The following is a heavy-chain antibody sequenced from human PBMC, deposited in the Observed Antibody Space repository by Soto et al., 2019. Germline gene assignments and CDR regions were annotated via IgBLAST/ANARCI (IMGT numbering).Heavy chain of an antibody. CDR2: ISSSSSYI. V-gene: IGHV3-21*01. J-gene: IGHJ6*03. Sequence: PGGSLRLSCAASGFTFSSYSMNWVRQAPGKGLEWVSSISSSSSYIYYADSVKGRFTISRDNAKNSLYLQMNSLRAEDTAVYYCARESVGTMVRGVIISSYMDVWGKGTTVTVSS. D-gene: IGHD3-10*01. CDR3: ARESVGTMVRGVIISSYMDV. CDR1: GFTFSSYS.